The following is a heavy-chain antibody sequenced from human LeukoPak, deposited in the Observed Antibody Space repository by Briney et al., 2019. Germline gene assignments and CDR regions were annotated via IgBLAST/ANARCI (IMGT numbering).Heavy chain of an antibody. CDR2: INTSGGT. J-gene: IGHJ4*02. CDR1: GGSISYYY. D-gene: IGHD1/OR15-1a*01. V-gene: IGHV4-4*07. CDR3: ARGGRDTNNEREYDH. Sequence: SETLSLTCTVSGGSISYYYWTWIRQPAGKGLEWIGRINTSGGTNYNPSLRSRVTMSVDTSKNQFSLKLSSVTAADTAVYYCARGGRDTNNEREYDHWGQGTLVTVSS.